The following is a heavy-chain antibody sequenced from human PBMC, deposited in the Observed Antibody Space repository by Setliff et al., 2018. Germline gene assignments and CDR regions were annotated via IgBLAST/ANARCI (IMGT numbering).Heavy chain of an antibody. CDR2: IYYSGST. CDR3: ARGADTVVAPYDAFDI. CDR1: GGSISGYY. V-gene: IGHV4-39*07. J-gene: IGHJ3*02. Sequence: SETLSLTCSVSGGSISGYYWGWIRQPPGKGLGWIGSIYYSGSTYYNPSLKSRVTISVDTSKNQFSLKLSSVTAADTAVYYCARGADTVVAPYDAFDIWGQGTMVTVSS. D-gene: IGHD2-15*01.